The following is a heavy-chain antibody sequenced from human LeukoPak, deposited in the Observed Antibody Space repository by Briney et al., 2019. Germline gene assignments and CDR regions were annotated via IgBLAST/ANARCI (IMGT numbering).Heavy chain of an antibody. J-gene: IGHJ4*02. CDR1: GFTFSSYG. CDR3: ARGDEGIIWFGELVLDY. Sequence: GGSLRLSCAASGFTFSSYGMHWVRQAPGKGLEWVAVISYGGSTKYCADSVRGRCTISRDTSKNTLFLQMNSLRLEDTAVYYCARGDEGIIWFGELVLDYWGQGTLVTVSS. D-gene: IGHD3-10*01. CDR2: ISYGGSTK. V-gene: IGHV3-30*19.